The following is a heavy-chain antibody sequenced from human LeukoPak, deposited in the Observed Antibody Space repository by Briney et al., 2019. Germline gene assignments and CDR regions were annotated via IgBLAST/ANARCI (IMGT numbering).Heavy chain of an antibody. CDR1: GFTFSSYS. V-gene: IGHV3-66*04. CDR3: ARLRRELCGLSSDD. CDR2: IYSDGSP. Sequence: GGSLRLSCAASGFTFSSYSMNWGPQAPGKGLEWVSVIYSDGSPYYADSVRGRFTISRDNSKNTLYLQMNSLRAEDTAVYYCARLRRELCGLSSDDWGPRTRVTVSS. J-gene: IGHJ4*02. D-gene: IGHD1-7*01.